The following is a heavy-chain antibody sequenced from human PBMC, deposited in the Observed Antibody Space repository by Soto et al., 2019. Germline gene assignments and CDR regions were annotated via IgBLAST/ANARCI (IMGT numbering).Heavy chain of an antibody. Sequence: GGSLRLSCTASGFTFSNYSMNWVRQAPGKGLEWVSFISSSSGSIYHADSVKGRFTISRDNAKNSLYLQMNSLRAEDTAVYYCARMVGARDWGQGTPVTVSS. CDR2: ISSSSGSI. D-gene: IGHD1-26*01. V-gene: IGHV3-48*01. CDR1: GFTFSNYS. CDR3: ARMVGARD. J-gene: IGHJ4*02.